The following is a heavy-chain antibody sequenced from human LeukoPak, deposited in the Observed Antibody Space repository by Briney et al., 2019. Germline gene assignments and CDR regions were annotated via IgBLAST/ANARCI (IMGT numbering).Heavy chain of an antibody. Sequence: GASVKVSCKASGYTFTGYYMHWVRQAPGQGLEWMGWINPNSGGTNYAQKFQGRVTMTRDTSISTAYMELSRLRSDDTAVYYCASRVVPAAIGGYWFDPWGQGTLVTVSS. V-gene: IGHV1-2*02. J-gene: IGHJ5*02. CDR3: ASRVVPAAIGGYWFDP. D-gene: IGHD2-2*02. CDR2: INPNSGGT. CDR1: GYTFTGYY.